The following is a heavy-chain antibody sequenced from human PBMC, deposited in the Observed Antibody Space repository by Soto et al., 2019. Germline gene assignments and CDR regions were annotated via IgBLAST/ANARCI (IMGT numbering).Heavy chain of an antibody. D-gene: IGHD2-15*01. CDR3: ARESDCSGGRCYGMDV. Sequence: QVQLVESGGGVVQPGRSLRLSCAASGFTFSSYGMYWVRQAPGKGLEWVAVIWYDGSNKYYGDSVKGRFSISRDNSKNTLYLHMNRLRAEDTAVYYCARESDCSGGRCYGMDVWGQGATVTVSS. J-gene: IGHJ6*02. CDR1: GFTFSSYG. V-gene: IGHV3-33*01. CDR2: IWYDGSNK.